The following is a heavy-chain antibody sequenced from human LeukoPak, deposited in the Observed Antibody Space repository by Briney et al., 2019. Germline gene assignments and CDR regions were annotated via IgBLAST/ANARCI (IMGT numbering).Heavy chain of an antibody. J-gene: IGHJ4*02. Sequence: SQTLSLTCTVSGGSISTGGYYWSWIRQHPGRGLEWIGYIYCSGSTYYNPSLRSRLTISLDTSRNQFSLKLNSVTAADTAVYYCAREGYYASGSSFDFWGQGTLVTVSS. CDR1: GGSISTGGYY. CDR2: IYCSGST. V-gene: IGHV4-31*03. D-gene: IGHD3-10*01. CDR3: AREGYYASGSSFDF.